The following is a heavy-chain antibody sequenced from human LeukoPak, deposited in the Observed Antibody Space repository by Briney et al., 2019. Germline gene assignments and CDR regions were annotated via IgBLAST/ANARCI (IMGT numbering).Heavy chain of an antibody. J-gene: IGHJ6*02. CDR1: GYTLTELS. D-gene: IGHD1-26*01. Sequence: ASVKVSCKVSGYTLTELSMHWVRQAPGKGLEWMGGFDPEDGETIYAQKFQGRVTMTEDTSTDTAYMELSSLRSEDTAVYYCATIPMYSGSSPGVYYYYGIDVWGQGTTVTVSS. CDR3: ATIPMYSGSSPGVYYYYGIDV. V-gene: IGHV1-24*01. CDR2: FDPEDGET.